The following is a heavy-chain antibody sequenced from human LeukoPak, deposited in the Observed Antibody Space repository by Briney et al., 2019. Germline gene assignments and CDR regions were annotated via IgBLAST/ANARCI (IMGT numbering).Heavy chain of an antibody. V-gene: IGHV4-39*01. CDR2: IYYSGST. CDR1: GGSISSSSYY. D-gene: IGHD3-3*01. Sequence: KTSETLSFTCTVSGGSISSSSYYWGWIRQPPGKGLEWIGSIYYSGSTYYNPSLKSRVTISVDTSKNQFSLKLSSVTAADTAVYYLARTFYHFWSWYYTSLCYRGQGTLVTVSS. J-gene: IGHJ4*02. CDR3: ARTFYHFWSWYYTSLCY.